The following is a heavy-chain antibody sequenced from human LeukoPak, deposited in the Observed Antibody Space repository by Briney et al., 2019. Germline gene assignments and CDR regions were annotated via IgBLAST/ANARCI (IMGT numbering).Heavy chain of an antibody. CDR2: INPSSGGT. CDR3: ASKWVTYYYNGSAYHYPTDVFDI. Sequence: ASVKVSCKASGYTFTGYYMHWVRQAPGQGLEWMGWINPSSGGTNYAQKFQGRVTMTRDTSISTAYMELSRLRSDDTAVYYCASKWVTYYYNGSAYHYPTDVFDIWGQGTMVTVSS. V-gene: IGHV1-2*02. CDR1: GYTFTGYY. D-gene: IGHD3-22*01. J-gene: IGHJ3*02.